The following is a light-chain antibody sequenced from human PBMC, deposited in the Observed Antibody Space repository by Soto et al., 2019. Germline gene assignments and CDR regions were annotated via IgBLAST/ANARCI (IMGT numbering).Light chain of an antibody. CDR2: AAS. CDR1: QTISNT. Sequence: EVVMTQSPATLSVSPGDKVSLSCRANQTISNTLAWYQQKPGQAPRLLIYAASTRATGVSARFSGSGSGTEFTLTISSLQSEDFTIYYCQYYNNCLATFGGGTKVEIK. J-gene: IGKJ4*01. V-gene: IGKV3-15*01. CDR3: QYYNNCLAT.